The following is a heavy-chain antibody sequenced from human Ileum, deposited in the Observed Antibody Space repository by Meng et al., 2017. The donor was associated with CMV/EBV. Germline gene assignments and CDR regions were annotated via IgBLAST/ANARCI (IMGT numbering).Heavy chain of an antibody. V-gene: IGHV3-74*01. CDR3: VRPYDFWNIYFDY. D-gene: IGHD3-3*01. CDR1: GFIFSNYE. Sequence: GGSLRLSCATSGFIFSNYEMNWVRQAPGKGLVWVSRINSDGTSTKYADSVKGRFTISRDNARNTLYLQMNSLRSEDTAVYYCVRPYDFWNIYFDYWGQGALVTVSS. J-gene: IGHJ4*02. CDR2: INSDGTST.